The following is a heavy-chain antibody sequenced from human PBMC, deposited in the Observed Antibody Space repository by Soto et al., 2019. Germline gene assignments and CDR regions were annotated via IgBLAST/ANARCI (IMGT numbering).Heavy chain of an antibody. V-gene: IGHV4-30-2*01. D-gene: IGHD5-12*01. J-gene: IGHJ4*02. CDR3: SAGGGLPRDY. Sequence: QLQLQESGSGLVKPSQTLSLTCAVSGGSISSGGYSWSWIRQPPGQGLEWIGYFYHSGITYYNPSHTNRLTISVDRSKNQFSLKLSSVTAADTAVYYCSAGGGLPRDYWGQGTLVTVSS. CDR2: FYHSGIT. CDR1: GGSISSGGYS.